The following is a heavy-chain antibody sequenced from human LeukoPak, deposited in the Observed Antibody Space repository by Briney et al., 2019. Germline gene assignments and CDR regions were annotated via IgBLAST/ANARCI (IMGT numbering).Heavy chain of an antibody. J-gene: IGHJ4*02. V-gene: IGHV4-59*12. CDR2: ISYSGSS. CDR1: GGSISSYY. Sequence: SETLSLTCTVSGGSISSYYWSWIRQPPGKGLEWIGHISYSGSSTYNPSLKSRVTISVDTSKNQFSLKLSSVTAADTAVYYCARDRRLDYYDSSGYQPPSYYFDYWGQGTLVTVSS. CDR3: ARDRRLDYYDSSGYQPPSYYFDY. D-gene: IGHD3-22*01.